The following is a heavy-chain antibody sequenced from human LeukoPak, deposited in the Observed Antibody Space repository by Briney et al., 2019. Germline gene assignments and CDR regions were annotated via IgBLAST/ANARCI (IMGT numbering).Heavy chain of an antibody. CDR3: AKDHLKQQLVLLIDY. CDR2: ISGSGGST. Sequence: GGSLRLSCAASGFTFSSYAMSWVRQAPGKGLEWVSAISGSGGSTYYADSVKGRFTISRDNSKNTLYLQMNSLRAEDTAVYYCAKDHLKQQLVLLIDYCGQGTLVTVSS. J-gene: IGHJ4*02. CDR1: GFTFSSYA. V-gene: IGHV3-23*01. D-gene: IGHD6-13*01.